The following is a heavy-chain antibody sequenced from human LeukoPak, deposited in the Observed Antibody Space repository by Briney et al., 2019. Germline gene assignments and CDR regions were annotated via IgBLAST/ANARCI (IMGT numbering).Heavy chain of an antibody. CDR2: IYTSGST. Sequence: SETLSLTCTVSGGSISSGSYYWSWIRQPAGKGLEWIGRIYTSGSTNYNPSLKSRVTISVDTSKNQFSLKLSSVTAADTAVYYCARGGIAAAGTLDYWGQGTLDTVSS. CDR3: ARGGIAAAGTLDY. J-gene: IGHJ4*02. D-gene: IGHD6-13*01. CDR1: GGSISSGSYY. V-gene: IGHV4-61*02.